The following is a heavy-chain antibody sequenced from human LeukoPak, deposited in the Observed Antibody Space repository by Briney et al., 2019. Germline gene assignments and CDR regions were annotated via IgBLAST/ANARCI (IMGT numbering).Heavy chain of an antibody. V-gene: IGHV3-21*01. CDR2: ISSSSSYI. Sequence: PGGSLRLSCAASGFTFSSYSMNWVRQAPGKGLEWVSSISSSSSYIYYADSVKGRFTISRDNAKNSLYPQMNSLRAEDTAVYYCARDPLYGSGIGMDVWGQGTTVTVSS. CDR3: ARDPLYGSGIGMDV. J-gene: IGHJ6*02. D-gene: IGHD3-10*01. CDR1: GFTFSSYS.